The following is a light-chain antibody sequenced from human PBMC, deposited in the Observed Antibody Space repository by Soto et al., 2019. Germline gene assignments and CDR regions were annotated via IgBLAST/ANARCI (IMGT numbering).Light chain of an antibody. Sequence: QSALAQASCVSGSPGQSITISWAGTSADVGGYNYVSWYQHHPGKGPKLIIYEVNNRPSGVSDRFSGSKSGNKASLTISNLEAEDESEYYCEPHTSTATPSVFATGPKATVL. J-gene: IGLJ1*01. V-gene: IGLV2-14*01. CDR1: SADVGGYNY. CDR3: EPHTSTATPSV. CDR2: EVN.